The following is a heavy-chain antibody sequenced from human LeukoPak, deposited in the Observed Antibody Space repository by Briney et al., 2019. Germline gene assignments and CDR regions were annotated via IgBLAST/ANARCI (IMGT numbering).Heavy chain of an antibody. J-gene: IGHJ4*02. CDR1: GFTFSSYA. Sequence: PGGSLRLSCAASGFTFSSYAMSWVRQAPGKGLEWVANIKPDGSEKYYVDSVKGRFSISRDNAKSSLYLQMNSLRAEDTAVYYCARGGHVDYCGQGTLVTVSS. V-gene: IGHV3-7*01. CDR2: IKPDGSEK. D-gene: IGHD3-16*01. CDR3: ARGGHVDY.